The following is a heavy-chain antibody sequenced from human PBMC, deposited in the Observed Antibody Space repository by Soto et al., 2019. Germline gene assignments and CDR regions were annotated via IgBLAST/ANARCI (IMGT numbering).Heavy chain of an antibody. CDR3: ARGRIAAAGSPYDYYYGMDV. J-gene: IGHJ6*04. CDR2: IYTSGST. Sequence: PSETLSLTCTVSGGSISSYYWSWIRQPAGKGLEWIGRIYTSGSTNYNPSLKSRVTMSVDTSKNQFSLKLSSVTAADTAVYYCARGRIAAAGSPYDYYYGMDVWGEGTTVTVSS. D-gene: IGHD6-13*01. CDR1: GGSISSYY. V-gene: IGHV4-4*07.